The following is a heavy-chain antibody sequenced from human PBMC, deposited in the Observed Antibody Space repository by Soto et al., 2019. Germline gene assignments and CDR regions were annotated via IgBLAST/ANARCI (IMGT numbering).Heavy chain of an antibody. CDR1: GYTFTGYY. CDR3: ASGWLQFRVFY. CDR2: INPNSGGT. Sequence: ASLKVSCKASGYTFTGYYMHWVRQAPGQGLEWMGWINPNSGGTNYAQKSQGRVTMTRDTSISTAYMELSRLRSDDTAVYYCASGWLQFRVFYWGEGTMVTVSS. V-gene: IGHV1-2*02. J-gene: IGHJ4*02. D-gene: IGHD5-12*01.